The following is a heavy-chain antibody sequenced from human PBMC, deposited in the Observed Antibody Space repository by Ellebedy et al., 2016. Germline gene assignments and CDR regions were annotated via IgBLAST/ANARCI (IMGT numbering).Heavy chain of an antibody. Sequence: GESLKISXAASGFTFDDYAMHWVRQAPEKGLEWVSAISGSGGSTYYADSVKGRFTISRDNSKNTLYLQMNSLRAEDTAVYYCAKGPVTTNDYWGQGTLVTVSS. J-gene: IGHJ4*02. CDR2: ISGSGGST. CDR3: AKGPVTTNDY. CDR1: GFTFDDYA. D-gene: IGHD4-17*01. V-gene: IGHV3-23*01.